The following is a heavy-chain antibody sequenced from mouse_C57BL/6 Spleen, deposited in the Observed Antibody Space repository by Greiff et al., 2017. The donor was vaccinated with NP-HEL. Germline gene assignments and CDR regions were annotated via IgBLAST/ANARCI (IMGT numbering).Heavy chain of an antibody. CDR1: GYSFTGYY. CDR2: INPSTGGT. Sequence: VQLQQSGPELVKPGASVKISCKASGYSFTGYYMNWVKQSPEKSLEWIGEINPSTGGTTYNQKFKAKATLTVDKSSSTAYMQLKSLTSEDSAVYSCARSRGYDYESWFAYWGQGTLVTVSA. CDR3: ARSRGYDYESWFAY. J-gene: IGHJ3*01. D-gene: IGHD2-4*01. V-gene: IGHV1-42*01.